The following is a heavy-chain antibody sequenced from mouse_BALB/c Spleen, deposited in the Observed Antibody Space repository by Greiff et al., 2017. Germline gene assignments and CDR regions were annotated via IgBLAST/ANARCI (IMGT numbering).Heavy chain of an antibody. CDR3: ARNFVYYYGWAY. Sequence: EVQLQQSGPELVKPGASVKISCKASGYTFTDYNMHWVKQSHGKSLEWIGYIYPYNGGTGYNQKFKSKATLTVDNSSSTAYMELRSLTSEDSAVYYCARNFVYYYGWAYWGQGTLVTVSA. CDR1: GYTFTDYN. CDR2: IYPYNGGT. V-gene: IGHV1S29*02. J-gene: IGHJ3*01. D-gene: IGHD1-1*01.